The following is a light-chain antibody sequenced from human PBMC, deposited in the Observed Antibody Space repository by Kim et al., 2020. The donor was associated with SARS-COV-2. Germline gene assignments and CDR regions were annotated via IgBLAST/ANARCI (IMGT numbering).Light chain of an antibody. CDR2: RNN. J-gene: IGLJ1*01. V-gene: IGLV1-47*01. Sequence: QSVLTQPPSASGTPVQRVTISCSGSSSNIGSNYVYWYQQLPGTAPKLLIYRNNQRPSGVPDRFSGSKSGTSASLAISGLRSEDEADYYCAAWDDSLSGNYVFGTGTKVTVL. CDR3: AAWDDSLSGNYV. CDR1: SSNIGSNY.